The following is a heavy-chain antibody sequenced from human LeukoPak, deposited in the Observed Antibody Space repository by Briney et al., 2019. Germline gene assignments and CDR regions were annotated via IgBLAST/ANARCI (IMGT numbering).Heavy chain of an antibody. CDR3: ARWRDIVVVPGLSRTSYGMDV. D-gene: IGHD2-2*01. V-gene: IGHV1-18*01. CDR2: ISAYNGNT. Sequence: ASVKVSCKASGYTFTSYGISWVRQAPGQGLEWMGWISAYNGNTNYAQKLQGRVTMTTDTSTSTAYMELRSLRSDDTAVYYCARWRDIVVVPGLSRTSYGMDVWGQGTTVTVSS. J-gene: IGHJ6*02. CDR1: GYTFTSYG.